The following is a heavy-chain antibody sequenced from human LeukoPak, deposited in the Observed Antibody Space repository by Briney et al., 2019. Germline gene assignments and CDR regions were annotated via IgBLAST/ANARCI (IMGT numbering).Heavy chain of an antibody. D-gene: IGHD5-18*01. V-gene: IGHV4-39*07. CDR3: TRESVDTSMVGRTDWIDP. CDR1: GGSISSSSYY. CDR2: RYYSGRT. J-gene: IGHJ5*02. Sequence: SETLSLTCTVSGGSISSSSYYWGWIRQPPGKGLEWIGSRYYSGRTYHNPSLKSRVTISVDTSKNQFSLNLRSVSAADTAVYYCTRESVDTSMVGRTDWIDPWGQGILVTVSS.